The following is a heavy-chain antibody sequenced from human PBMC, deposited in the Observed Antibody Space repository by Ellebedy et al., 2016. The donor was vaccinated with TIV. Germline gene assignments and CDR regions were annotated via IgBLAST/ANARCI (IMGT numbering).Heavy chain of an antibody. CDR2: IYYSGST. D-gene: IGHD6-19*01. CDR1: GGSISSSSYY. V-gene: IGHV4-61*05. Sequence: SETLSLTCTVSGGSISSSSYYWGWIRQPPGKGLEWIGYIYYSGSTNYNPSLKSRVTISVDTSKNQFSLKLSSVTAADTAVYYCARGGRQWLVTGFGYWGQGTLVTVSS. CDR3: ARGGRQWLVTGFGY. J-gene: IGHJ4*02.